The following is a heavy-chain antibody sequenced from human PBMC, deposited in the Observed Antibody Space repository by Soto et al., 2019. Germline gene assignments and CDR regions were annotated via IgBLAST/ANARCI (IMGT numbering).Heavy chain of an antibody. CDR3: AKDKPGTTSFDY. J-gene: IGHJ4*02. Sequence: XESLRLSCAASGFTISSNAMYWVRQAPGKGLEWVSGISDRGDTTHYADSVKGRFTISRDTSKNTLYLQLNTLRADDTAVYYCAKDKPGTTSFDYWGQGTLVTVSS. D-gene: IGHD1-1*01. CDR1: GFTISSNA. V-gene: IGHV3-23*01. CDR2: ISDRGDTT.